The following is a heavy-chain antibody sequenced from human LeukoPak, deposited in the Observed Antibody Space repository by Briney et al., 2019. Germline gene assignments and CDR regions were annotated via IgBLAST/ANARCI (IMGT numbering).Heavy chain of an antibody. CDR3: ARQHGSGSYYSRAIDY. J-gene: IGHJ4*02. CDR1: GFSFNMYW. Sequence: GESLKISCKGSGFSFNMYWIGWVRQMPGKGLEWMGIIYPGDSDTRYSPSFQGQVTISADKSINTAYLQWSSLKASDTAMYYCARQHGSGSYYSRAIDYWGQGTLVTVSS. V-gene: IGHV5-51*01. CDR2: IYPGDSDT. D-gene: IGHD3-10*01.